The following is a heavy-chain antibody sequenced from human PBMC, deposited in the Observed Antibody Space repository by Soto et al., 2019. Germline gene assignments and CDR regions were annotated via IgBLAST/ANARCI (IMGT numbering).Heavy chain of an antibody. Sequence: EVQLVESGGGLVKPGGSLRLSCAASGFTFSSYSMNWVRQAPGKGLEWVSSISSSSSYIYYADSVKGRFTISRDKAKKPLYKQMNSLRAEDTGVYYCARDGAAHEYGDYGPGAEYFQHWGQGTLVTGSS. D-gene: IGHD4-17*01. J-gene: IGHJ1*01. CDR2: ISSSSSYI. V-gene: IGHV3-21*01. CDR1: GFTFSSYS. CDR3: ARDGAAHEYGDYGPGAEYFQH.